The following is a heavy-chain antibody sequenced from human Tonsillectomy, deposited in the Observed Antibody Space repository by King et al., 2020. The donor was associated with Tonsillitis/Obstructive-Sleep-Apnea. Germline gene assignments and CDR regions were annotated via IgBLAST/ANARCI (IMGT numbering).Heavy chain of an antibody. D-gene: IGHD6-13*01. CDR1: GGSFSGYY. CDR3: ASSSSSGGTFDY. Sequence: VQLQQWGAGLLKPSETLSLTCAVYGGSFSGYYWSWIRQSPGKGLEWIGEINHSGSTNYNPSLKSRVTISVDTSKNQFSLKLSSVTAADTAVYYCASSSSSGGTFDYWGQGTLVTVSS. J-gene: IGHJ4*02. V-gene: IGHV4-34*01. CDR2: INHSGST.